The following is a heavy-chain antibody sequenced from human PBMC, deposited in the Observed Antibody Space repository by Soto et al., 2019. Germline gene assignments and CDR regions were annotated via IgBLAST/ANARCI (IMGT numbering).Heavy chain of an antibody. V-gene: IGHV3-21*01. CDR2: ISSSSSYI. Sequence: PGGSLRLSCAASGFTFSSYSMNWVRQAPGKGLEWVSSISSSSSYIYYADSVKGRFTISRDNAKNSLYLQMNSLRAEDTAVYYCARREQSDYYYMDVWGKGTSVTVSS. D-gene: IGHD6-19*01. CDR1: GFTFSSYS. CDR3: ARREQSDYYYMDV. J-gene: IGHJ6*03.